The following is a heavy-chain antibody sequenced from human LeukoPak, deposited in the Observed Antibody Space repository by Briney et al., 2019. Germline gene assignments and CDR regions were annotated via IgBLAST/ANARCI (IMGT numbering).Heavy chain of an antibody. D-gene: IGHD3-22*01. J-gene: IGHJ3*02. CDR1: GFTFGGFG. Sequence: GGVPRPSPGAPGFTFGGFGRRWGRQAPGEGLGWGAGVCCGSGSVGYADSVKGRFTISRDNAKNSLYLQMNSLRAEDTALYYCAKVLDYYDSSGYFSWAFDIRGQGTMVTVSS. V-gene: IGHV3-9*01. CDR3: AKVLDYYDSSGYFSWAFDI. CDR2: VCCGSGSV.